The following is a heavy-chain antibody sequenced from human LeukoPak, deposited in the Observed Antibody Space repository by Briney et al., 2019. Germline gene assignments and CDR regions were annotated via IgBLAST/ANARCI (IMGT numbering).Heavy chain of an antibody. J-gene: IGHJ3*02. CDR2: IWYDGSNK. Sequence: PGGSLRLSCAASGFTVSSYGMHWVRQAPGKGLEWVAVIWYDGSNKYYADSVKGRFTISRDNSKNTLYLQMNSLRAEDTAVYYCARDPQDSSGYYYGDAFDIWGQGTMVTVSS. D-gene: IGHD3-22*01. V-gene: IGHV3-33*08. CDR3: ARDPQDSSGYYYGDAFDI. CDR1: GFTVSSYG.